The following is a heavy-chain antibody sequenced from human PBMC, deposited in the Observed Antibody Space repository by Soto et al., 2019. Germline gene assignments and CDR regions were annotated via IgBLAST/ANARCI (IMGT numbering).Heavy chain of an antibody. J-gene: IGHJ5*02. CDR1: GYSFTSYW. CDR3: ARCGSTNGVCYNWFDP. D-gene: IGHD2-8*01. CDR2: IYPGDSDT. V-gene: IGHV5-51*01. Sequence: GESLKISCKGSGYSFTSYWIGWVRQMPGKGLEWMGIIYPGDSDTRYSPSFQGQVTISADKSISTAYLQWSSLKASDTAMYYCARCGSTNGVCYNWFDPWGQGTLVTVS.